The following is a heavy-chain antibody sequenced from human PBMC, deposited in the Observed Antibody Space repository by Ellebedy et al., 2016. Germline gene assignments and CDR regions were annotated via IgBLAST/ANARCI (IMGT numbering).Heavy chain of an antibody. CDR2: INGGGYTT. Sequence: GESLKISXTASELNLGNYFMSWVRQAPGKGLEWVSTINGGGYTTYFADSVKGRFTISRDNSRSTLSLQMNFLRTEDTAVYYCRPGHYSGAWGQGTLVTVSS. D-gene: IGHD2-2*01. CDR1: ELNLGNYF. V-gene: IGHV3-23*01. CDR3: RPGHYSGA. J-gene: IGHJ4*02.